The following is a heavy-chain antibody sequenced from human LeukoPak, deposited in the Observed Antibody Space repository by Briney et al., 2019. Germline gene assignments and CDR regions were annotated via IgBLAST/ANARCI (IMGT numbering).Heavy chain of an antibody. J-gene: IGHJ6*03. CDR3: ARVPRSYYYYYYMDV. Sequence: SETLSLTCTVSGGSISSYYWSWIRQPPGKGLEWIGYIYYSGSSNYNPSLKSRVTMSADTSKNQFSLKLSSVTAADTAVYYCARVPRSYYYYYYMDVWGKGTTVTVSS. CDR1: GGSISSYY. CDR2: IYYSGSS. V-gene: IGHV4-59*01.